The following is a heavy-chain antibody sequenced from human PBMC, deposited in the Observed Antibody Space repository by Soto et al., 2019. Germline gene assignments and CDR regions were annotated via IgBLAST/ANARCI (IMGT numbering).Heavy chain of an antibody. D-gene: IGHD2-2*01. Sequence: GGSLRISCEASGFNFTKAWMSWVRQAPGKGLEYIGRFKSMTDGGATDYAAPVKGRFTISRDDSENTLYLLMNSLKTEDTGVYYCTAERYHASRDFMDVWGQGTTVTVSS. CDR2: FKSMTDGGAT. CDR1: GFNFTKAW. J-gene: IGHJ6*02. V-gene: IGHV3-15*01. CDR3: TAERYHASRDFMDV.